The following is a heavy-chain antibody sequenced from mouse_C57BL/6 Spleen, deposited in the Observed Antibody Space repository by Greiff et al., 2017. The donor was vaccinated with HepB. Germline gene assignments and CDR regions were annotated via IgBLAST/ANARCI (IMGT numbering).Heavy chain of an antibody. CDR2: IHPNSGST. V-gene: IGHV1-64*01. CDR1: GYTFTSYW. CDR3: AREGVDPSWFAY. Sequence: QVQLQQPGAELVKPGASVKLSCKASGYTFTSYWMHWVKQRPGQGLEWIGMIHPNSGSTNYNEKFKSKATLTVDKSSSTAYMQLSSLTSEDSAVYYGAREGVDPSWFAYWGQGTLVTVSA. J-gene: IGHJ3*01. D-gene: IGHD1-1*01.